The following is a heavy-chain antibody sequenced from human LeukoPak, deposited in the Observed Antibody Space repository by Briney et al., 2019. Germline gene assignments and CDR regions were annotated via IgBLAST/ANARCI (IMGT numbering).Heavy chain of an antibody. CDR1: GFTLSSYA. D-gene: IGHD6-13*01. J-gene: IGHJ4*02. Sequence: GGSLRLSCAASGFTLSSYAMSWVRQGPGKGLEWVSAISVSGNTYHADSVKGRFTISRDNSKNTLYLQMNSLRAEDTAVYYCAKDPGGYSSPNYFDYWGQGTLVTVSS. V-gene: IGHV3-23*01. CDR3: AKDPGGYSSPNYFDY. CDR2: ISVSGNT.